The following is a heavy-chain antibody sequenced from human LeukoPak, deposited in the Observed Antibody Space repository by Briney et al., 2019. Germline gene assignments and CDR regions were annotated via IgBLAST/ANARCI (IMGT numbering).Heavy chain of an antibody. Sequence: GGSLRLSCSASGFSFSSLDMHWVRQAPGKGLEYVSSISGNGRPTYYRDSVRGRFTISRDNSKNTLYLQMGSLRSEDTAVYYCVKDRAVDCWGQGTLVTVSS. CDR1: GFSFSSLD. J-gene: IGHJ4*02. CDR2: ISGNGRPT. V-gene: IGHV3-64D*06. CDR3: VKDRAVDC.